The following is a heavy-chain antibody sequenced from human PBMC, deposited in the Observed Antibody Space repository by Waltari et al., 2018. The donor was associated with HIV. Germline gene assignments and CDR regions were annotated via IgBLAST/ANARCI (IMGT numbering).Heavy chain of an antibody. J-gene: IGHJ3*02. CDR2: ISNYNGNT. Sequence: QGHLVQSGAATRTPGASVQVSCEASGYMFTNFGDSWVRQAPGQGLEWMGRISNYNGNTNYAQKVRGRVTMTTDPSVSTAYMELRTLKADDAATYYCAREGTFDIWGRGTMVTVSS. V-gene: IGHV1-18*01. CDR1: GYMFTNFG. CDR3: AREGTFDI.